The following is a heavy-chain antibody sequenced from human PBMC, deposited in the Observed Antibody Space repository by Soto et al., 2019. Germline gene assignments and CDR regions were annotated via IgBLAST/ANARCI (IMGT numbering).Heavy chain of an antibody. CDR1: GYTFTSYG. J-gene: IGHJ6*02. V-gene: IGHV1-18*01. CDR3: ARDGATVTDYYYGMDV. CDR2: ISAYNGNT. D-gene: IGHD4-4*01. Sequence: ASVKVSCKASGYTFTSYGISWVRQAPGQGLEWMGWISAYNGNTNYAQKLQGRVTMTTDTSTSAAYMELRSLRSDDTAVYYCARDGATVTDYYYGMDVWGQGTTVTVSS.